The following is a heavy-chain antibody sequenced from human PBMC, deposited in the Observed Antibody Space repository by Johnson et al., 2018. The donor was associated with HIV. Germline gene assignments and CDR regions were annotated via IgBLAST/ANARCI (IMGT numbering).Heavy chain of an antibody. D-gene: IGHD3-22*01. CDR1: GFTVSSNY. J-gene: IGHJ3*02. CDR2: IWYDGSNK. V-gene: IGHV3-33*06. Sequence: QVHLVESGGGLVQPGGSLRLSCAASGFTVSSNYMSWVRQAPGKGLEWVAVIWYDGSNKYYADSVKGRFTISRDNSKNTLYLQMNSLRDEDTAVYYCAKLFLTTDAVDIWDQGTMVTVSS. CDR3: AKLFLTTDAVDI.